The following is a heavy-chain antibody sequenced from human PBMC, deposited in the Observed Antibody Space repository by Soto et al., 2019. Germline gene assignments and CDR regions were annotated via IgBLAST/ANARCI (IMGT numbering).Heavy chain of an antibody. CDR1: GSTFTGHY. J-gene: IGHJ6*02. Sequence: QVRLVQSGAELKKPGASVKVSCKASGSTFTGHYIHWVRQAPGQGLEWMGWINPNGGTTKYAQKFQGRVTLTRETSITTAYMELNSLKSDDTAVYYCARAGIAAAGSGEYGMDVWGQGTTVIVSS. V-gene: IGHV1-2*02. CDR2: INPNGGTT. D-gene: IGHD6-13*01. CDR3: ARAGIAAAGSGEYGMDV.